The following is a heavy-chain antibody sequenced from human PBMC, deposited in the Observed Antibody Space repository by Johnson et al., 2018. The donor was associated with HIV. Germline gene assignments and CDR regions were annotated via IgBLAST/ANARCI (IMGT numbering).Heavy chain of an antibody. CDR1: GFTVSAYY. V-gene: IGHV3-38-3*01. J-gene: IGHJ3*02. Sequence: VQLVESGGGLVQPGRSLRLSCAASGFTVSAYYMSWVRQAPGKGLEWVSSISGGSTYYADSRKGRFTISRDNSKNSLYLQMNSLRAEDTALYYCSKEVIWGQGTMVTVSS. CDR2: ISGGST. CDR3: SKEVI.